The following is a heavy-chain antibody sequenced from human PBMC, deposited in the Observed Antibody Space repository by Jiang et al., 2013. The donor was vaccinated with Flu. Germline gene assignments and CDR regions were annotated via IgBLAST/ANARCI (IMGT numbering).Heavy chain of an antibody. J-gene: IGHJ4*02. D-gene: IGHD3-3*01. CDR3: ARGGRVAPRPWGY. CDR1: GFTFSSYA. V-gene: IGHV3-30-3*01. CDR2: ISYDGSNK. Sequence: GGVVQPGRSLRLSCAASGFTFSSYAMHWVRQAPGKGLEWVAVISYDGSNKYYADSVKGRFTISRDNSKNTLYLQMNSLRAEDTAVYYCARGGRVAPRPWGYWGQGTLVTVSS.